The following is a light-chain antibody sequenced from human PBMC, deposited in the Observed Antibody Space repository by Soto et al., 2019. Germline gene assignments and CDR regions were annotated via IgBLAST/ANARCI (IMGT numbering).Light chain of an antibody. Sequence: EIVLTQSPGTLSLSPGERATLSCRASQSVSSTYLAWYQQKPGQAPRLLIFGASRRATDIPDRFSGGGSGTDFTLTISRLEPEDFAVYSCQQYGSSPYTFGQGTKLEIK. CDR1: QSVSSTY. J-gene: IGKJ2*01. CDR3: QQYGSSPYT. CDR2: GAS. V-gene: IGKV3-20*01.